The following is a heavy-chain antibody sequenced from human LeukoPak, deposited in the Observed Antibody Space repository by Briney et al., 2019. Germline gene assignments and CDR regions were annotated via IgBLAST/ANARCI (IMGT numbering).Heavy chain of an antibody. V-gene: IGHV3-23*01. CDR3: AKDRRYGSGTLDY. D-gene: IGHD3-10*01. CDR1: GFTFSSYA. Sequence: PGGSLRPSCAASGFTFSSYAMSWVRQAPGKGLEWVSAISGSGGSTYYADSVKGRFTISRDNSKNTLYLQMNSLRAEDTAVYYCAKDRRYGSGTLDYWGQGTLVTVSS. CDR2: ISGSGGST. J-gene: IGHJ4*02.